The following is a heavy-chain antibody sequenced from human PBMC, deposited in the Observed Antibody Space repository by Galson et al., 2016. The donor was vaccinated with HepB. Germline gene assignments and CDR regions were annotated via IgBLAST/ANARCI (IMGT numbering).Heavy chain of an antibody. CDR2: IIPIFHTI. CDR3: ARDSAYSDILTGYYMRYFDL. J-gene: IGHJ2*01. V-gene: IGHV1-69*13. CDR1: GGTFSTYP. Sequence: SVKVSCKASGGTFSTYPISWVRQAPGQALEWMGGIIPIFHTINYAQKFQGRVTITADESTSTVYMELNRLRSDDTAVYFCARDSAYSDILTGYYMRYFDLWGRGTLVTVSS. D-gene: IGHD3-9*01.